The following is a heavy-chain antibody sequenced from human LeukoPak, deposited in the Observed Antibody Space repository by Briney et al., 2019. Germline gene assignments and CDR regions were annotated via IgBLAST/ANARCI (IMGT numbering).Heavy chain of an antibody. D-gene: IGHD3-22*01. J-gene: IGHJ4*02. CDR3: GRTSYDSSAYFDY. V-gene: IGHV3-74*01. CDR2: ITSDGTST. CDR1: GFTFISYW. Sequence: GGSLRLSCAASGFTFISYWMHWVRQAPGKGLVWVSRITSDGTSTNYADSVKGRITISRDNAKNTLYLQMNSLGAEDTAVYYCGRTSYDSSAYFDYWGQGILVSVSS.